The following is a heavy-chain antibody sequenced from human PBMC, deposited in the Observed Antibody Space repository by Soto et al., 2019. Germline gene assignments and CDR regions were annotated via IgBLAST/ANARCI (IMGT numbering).Heavy chain of an antibody. CDR3: AISYSGWYPSFDY. CDR1: GGSISSSSYY. V-gene: IGHV4-39*01. D-gene: IGHD6-19*01. J-gene: IGHJ4*02. Sequence: SETLSLTCTVSGGSISSSSYYWGWIRQPPGKGLEWIGSTYYSGSTYYNPSLKSRVTISVDTSKNQFSLKLSSVTAADTAVYYCAISYSGWYPSFDYWGQGTLVTVSS. CDR2: TYYSGST.